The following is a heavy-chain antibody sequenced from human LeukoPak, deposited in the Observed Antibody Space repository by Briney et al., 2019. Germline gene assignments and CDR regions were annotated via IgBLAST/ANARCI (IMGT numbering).Heavy chain of an antibody. V-gene: IGHV3-30-3*01. CDR2: ISYDGSDK. CDR3: ARLSRDSGGSDV. Sequence: GGSLRLSCAASGFTFSRYVMHWVRQAPGKGLEWVAVISYDGSDKYYADSVKGRFTISRDTSKNTLFLQMNSLRAEDTAVYYCARLSRDSGGSDVWGQGTTVTVSS. CDR1: GFTFSRYV. D-gene: IGHD1-14*01. J-gene: IGHJ6*02.